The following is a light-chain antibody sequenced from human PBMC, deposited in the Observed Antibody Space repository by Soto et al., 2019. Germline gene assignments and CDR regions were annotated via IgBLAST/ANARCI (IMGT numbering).Light chain of an antibody. V-gene: IGKV3-15*01. J-gene: IGKJ1*01. CDR3: QHYNNWPLT. Sequence: EIVMTQSPATLSVSPGERASLSCRASQSVSSNLAWYQQNPGQAPRLLIYGASARATGIPARFSGSGSGTEFTLTISSLQSEDFAVYYCQHYNNWPLTFGQGTKVEIK. CDR2: GAS. CDR1: QSVSSN.